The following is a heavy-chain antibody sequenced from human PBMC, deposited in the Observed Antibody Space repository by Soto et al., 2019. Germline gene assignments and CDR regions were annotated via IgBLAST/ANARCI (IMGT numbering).Heavy chain of an antibody. V-gene: IGHV4-4*07. CDR3: VRDVESPGISGSWGAFDI. CDR2: IYSSGNT. CDR1: GGSIRNYF. J-gene: IGHJ3*02. D-gene: IGHD1-20*01. Sequence: PSETLSLTCTVSGGSIRNYFWTRIRQPAGKGLEWIGRIYSSGNTVYNASLKSRVTMSIDMSKNQFSLKLSSMTAADTAVYYCVRDVESPGISGSWGAFDIWGQGTVVTVSS.